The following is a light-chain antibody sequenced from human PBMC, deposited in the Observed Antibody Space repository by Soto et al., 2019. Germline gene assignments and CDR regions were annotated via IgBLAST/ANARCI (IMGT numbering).Light chain of an antibody. Sequence: EIVVTQSPGTLSLSPGEGATLSCRASQSVSSYLAWYQQKPGQAPRLLIYDASNRATGIPARFSGSGSGTDFTLTISSLEPEDFVVYYCQQRSNWPPFTFGGGTKVDIK. CDR3: QQRSNWPPFT. J-gene: IGKJ4*01. V-gene: IGKV3-11*01. CDR1: QSVSSY. CDR2: DAS.